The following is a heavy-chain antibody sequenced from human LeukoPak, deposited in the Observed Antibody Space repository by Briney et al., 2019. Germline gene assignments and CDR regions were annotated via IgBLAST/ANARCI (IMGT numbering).Heavy chain of an antibody. CDR1: GGSISAYY. V-gene: IGHV4-59*01. CDR3: ARTRSLAATGHDAFDI. J-gene: IGHJ3*02. Sequence: SETLSLTYTVSGGSISAYYWSWIRQPPGKGLQWIGYVYHSGSTYYNPSLRSRATVSVEMSKSQFSLKLSSMTAADTAVYYCARTRSLAATGHDAFDIWGLGTMVTVSS. D-gene: IGHD6-13*01. CDR2: VYHSGST.